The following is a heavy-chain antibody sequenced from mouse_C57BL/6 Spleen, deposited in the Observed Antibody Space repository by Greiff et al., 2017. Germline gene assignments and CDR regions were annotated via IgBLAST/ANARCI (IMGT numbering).Heavy chain of an antibody. CDR1: GYTFTNYW. Sequence: QVQLQQPGPELVKPGASVKLSCKASGYTFTNYWMHWVKQSHGRSLEWIGRIDPNNGGTKYNEKFKGKATLTVDKPSSTAYMQLSSLTSEDSAVYYCLNHDYDWYFDVWGTGTTVTVSS. V-gene: IGHV1-72*01. J-gene: IGHJ1*03. CDR2: IDPNNGGT. CDR3: LNHDYDWYFDV. D-gene: IGHD2-4*01.